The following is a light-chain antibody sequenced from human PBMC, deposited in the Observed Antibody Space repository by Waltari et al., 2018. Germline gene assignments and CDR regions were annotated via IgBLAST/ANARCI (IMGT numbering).Light chain of an antibody. V-gene: IGLV1-44*01. J-gene: IGLJ2*01. Sequence: QSVLTHSPSASGTPGQRVTISCSGRSSNIGSTAVNWYRQLPGTAPKLLIFSNDQRPSGVPDRFSGSKSGTSASLAISGLQSEDEADYYCAAWDDSLNGVVFGGGTKLTVL. CDR3: AAWDDSLNGVV. CDR2: SND. CDR1: SSNIGSTA.